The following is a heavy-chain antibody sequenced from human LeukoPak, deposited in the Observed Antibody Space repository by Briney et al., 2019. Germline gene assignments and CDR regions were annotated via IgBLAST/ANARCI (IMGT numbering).Heavy chain of an antibody. CDR3: ARGETYYYDSSGYYFDH. V-gene: IGHV1-18*01. CDR1: GDTFTSYG. Sequence: ATVKVSCKASGDTFTSYGTSWVRQAPGQGLEWMGWISAYNGNTNYAQKLQGRVTMTTDTSTSTAYMAQRSLRSDDTGVYFCARGETYYYDSSGYYFDHWGQGTLVTVSS. CDR2: ISAYNGNT. J-gene: IGHJ4*02. D-gene: IGHD3-22*01.